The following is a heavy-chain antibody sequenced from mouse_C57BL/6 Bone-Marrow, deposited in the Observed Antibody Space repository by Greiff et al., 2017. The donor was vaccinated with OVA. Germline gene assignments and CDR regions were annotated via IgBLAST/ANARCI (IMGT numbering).Heavy chain of an antibody. D-gene: IGHD6-5*01. V-gene: IGHV6-6*01. CDR2: IRNKANNPAT. CDR3: TREALCPRGPWFAY. J-gene: IGHJ3*01. CDR1: GFTFSDAW. Sequence: DVKLVESGGGLVQPGGSMKLSCAASGFTFSDAWMDWVRQSPEKGLEWVAEIRNKANNPATYYAESVKGRFTISRDDSKSSVYLQMNSLRAEDTGIYYCTREALCPRGPWFAYWGQGTLVTVSA.